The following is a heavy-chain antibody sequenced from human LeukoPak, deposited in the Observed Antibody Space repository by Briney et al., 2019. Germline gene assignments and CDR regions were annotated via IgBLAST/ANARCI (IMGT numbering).Heavy chain of an antibody. CDR1: GFTFSSYG. V-gene: IGHV3-30*02. CDR2: IRYDGINK. CDR3: AKEGDYYGSGSYRDGFDI. D-gene: IGHD3-10*01. J-gene: IGHJ3*02. Sequence: GGSLRLSCVASGFTFSSYGMNWVRQAPGKGLEWVAFIRYDGINKYYADSVKGRFTISRDSFKNTLYLQMNSLIPEDTAVYYCAKEGDYYGSGSYRDGFDIWGQGTRATVSS.